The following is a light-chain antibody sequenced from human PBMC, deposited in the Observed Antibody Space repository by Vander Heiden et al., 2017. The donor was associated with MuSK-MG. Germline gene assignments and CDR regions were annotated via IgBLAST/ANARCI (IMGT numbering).Light chain of an antibody. CDR1: QSLLHSNGYNY. J-gene: IGKJ3*01. CDR2: LGS. Sequence: DIVMTQSPLSLPVTPGEPASISCRSSQSLLHSNGYNYLDWYLQKPGQSPQLLIYLGSNRASAVPDRFSGSGSGTDFTLKISRVEAEDVGVYYCMQALQTPWTFGPGTKVDIK. V-gene: IGKV2-28*01. CDR3: MQALQTPWT.